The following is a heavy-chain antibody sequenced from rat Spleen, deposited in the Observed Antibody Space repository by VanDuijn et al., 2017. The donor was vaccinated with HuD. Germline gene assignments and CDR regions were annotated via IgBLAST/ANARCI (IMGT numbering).Heavy chain of an antibody. V-gene: IGHV5-25*01. CDR2: ISPSGGGT. CDR1: GFTFSDYY. J-gene: IGHJ3*01. Sequence: EVQLVESDGGLVQPGRSLKLSCAASGFTFSDYYMAWVRQAPTKGLEWVASISPSGGGTYYRDSVKGRFTVSRDNARSTLYLQMDSLRSEDTATYYCARQETSGYSNWFTCWGQGTLVTVSS. CDR3: ARQETSGYSNWFTC. D-gene: IGHD4-3*01.